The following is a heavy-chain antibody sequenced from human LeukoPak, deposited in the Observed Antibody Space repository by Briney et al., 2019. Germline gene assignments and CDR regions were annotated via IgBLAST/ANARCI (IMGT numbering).Heavy chain of an antibody. CDR1: GFTFSSYG. D-gene: IGHD3-22*01. Sequence: GGSLRLSCAASGFTFSSYGMHGVRQAPGKGLEWVAVIWYDGSNKYYADSVKGRFTISRDNSKNTLYLQMNSLRAVDTAVYYCAKGHSYDSSGYYSEYFQHWGQGTLVTVSS. CDR2: IWYDGSNK. J-gene: IGHJ1*01. V-gene: IGHV3-33*06. CDR3: AKGHSYDSSGYYSEYFQH.